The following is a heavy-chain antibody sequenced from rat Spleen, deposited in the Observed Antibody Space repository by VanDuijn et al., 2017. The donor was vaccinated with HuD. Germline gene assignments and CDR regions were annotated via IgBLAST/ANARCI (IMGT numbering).Heavy chain of an antibody. CDR3: ARHRRSSYIHEYFDY. D-gene: IGHD1-2*01. CDR1: GFSLTTYN. J-gene: IGHJ2*01. CDR2: MWNGGGT. Sequence: QVQLKETGPDLVQLTQTLSITCTVSGFSLTTYNVHWVRQPPGKGREWMGEMWNGGGTDYNSAFKSRLSISRDTSKSQVILKMNSLQPEDTGTYYCARHRRSSYIHEYFDYWGQGVMVTVSS. V-gene: IGHV2-64*01.